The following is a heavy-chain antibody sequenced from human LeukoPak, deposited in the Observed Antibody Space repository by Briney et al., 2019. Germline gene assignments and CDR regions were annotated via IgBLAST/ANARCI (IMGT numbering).Heavy chain of an antibody. CDR2: INHSGST. CDR1: GGSFSGYY. CDR3: ARASELRSWFRYLSD. Sequence: SETLSLTCAVYGGSFSGYYWSWIRQPPGKGLEWIGEINHSGSTNYNPSLKSRVTISVDTSKNQFSLKLSSVTAADTAVYYCARASELRSWFRYLSDWGQGTLVTVSS. D-gene: IGHD1-7*01. J-gene: IGHJ4*02. V-gene: IGHV4-34*01.